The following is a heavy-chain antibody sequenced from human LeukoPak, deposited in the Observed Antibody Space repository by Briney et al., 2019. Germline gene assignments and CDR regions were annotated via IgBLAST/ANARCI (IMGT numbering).Heavy chain of an antibody. CDR1: GFTFSSYE. J-gene: IGHJ6*03. D-gene: IGHD4-11*01. V-gene: IGHV3-48*03. Sequence: PGGSLRLSCAASGFTFSSYEMNWVRQAPGKGLEWVSYISSSGSTIYYADSVKGRFTISRDNSKNSLYLQMNSLRAEDTALYYCAKGYSNLIDYYYMDVWGKGTTVTVSS. CDR3: AKGYSNLIDYYYMDV. CDR2: ISSSGSTI.